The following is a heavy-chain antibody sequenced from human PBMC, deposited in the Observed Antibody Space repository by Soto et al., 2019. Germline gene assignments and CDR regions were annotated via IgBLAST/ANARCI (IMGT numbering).Heavy chain of an antibody. CDR3: ARVWAAANYYYGMDV. CDR1: GYTFTSYY. V-gene: IGHV1-46*01. Sequence: ASVKFSCKASGYTFTSYYMHWVRQAPGQGLDWMGIINPSGGSTSYAQKFQGRVTMTRDTSTSTVYMELSSLRSEDTAVYYCARVWAAANYYYGMDVWGQGTTVTVSS. CDR2: INPSGGST. J-gene: IGHJ6*02. D-gene: IGHD6-13*01.